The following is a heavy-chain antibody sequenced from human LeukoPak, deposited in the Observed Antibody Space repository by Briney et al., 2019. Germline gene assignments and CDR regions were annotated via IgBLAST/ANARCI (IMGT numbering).Heavy chain of an antibody. CDR3: ARRLTGYNSGYDY. Sequence: GGSLRLSCAASGFIFSSYAMHWVRQAPGKGLEYVSAISSTGVSTYYANSVKGRFTISRDNSKNTLYLQMDSLRVEDMAVYYCARRLTGYNSGYDYWGQGTLVTVSS. D-gene: IGHD6-19*01. V-gene: IGHV3-64*01. CDR2: ISSTGVST. J-gene: IGHJ4*02. CDR1: GFIFSSYA.